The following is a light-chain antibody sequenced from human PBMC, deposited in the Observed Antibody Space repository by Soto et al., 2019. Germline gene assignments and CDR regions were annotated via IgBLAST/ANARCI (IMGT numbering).Light chain of an antibody. CDR1: QGINNW. V-gene: IGKV1D-16*01. J-gene: IGKJ4*01. Sequence: DIQMTQSPSSLSASVGERVTMTCRASQGINNWLAWYQQKPGKAPKALIYAAFNLQSDVPSRFSGSGCGTDFTLTISILQAEDVATYYCQQYGAYPNAFGGGTMVEI. CDR2: AAF. CDR3: QQYGAYPNA.